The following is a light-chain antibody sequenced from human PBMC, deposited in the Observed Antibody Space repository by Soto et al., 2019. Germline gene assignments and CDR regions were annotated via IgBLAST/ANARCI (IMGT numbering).Light chain of an antibody. J-gene: IGLJ1*01. CDR1: SSDVGGYNY. Sequence: QSVLTQPPSASGSPGQSVAISCTGTSSDVGGYNYVSWYQQHPGKAPKLMIYEVNKLPSGVPDRFSGSKSGNTASLTVSGLQAEDEADYYCSSDAGSSNVFVTGTKLTVL. CDR3: SSDAGSSNV. CDR2: EVN. V-gene: IGLV2-8*01.